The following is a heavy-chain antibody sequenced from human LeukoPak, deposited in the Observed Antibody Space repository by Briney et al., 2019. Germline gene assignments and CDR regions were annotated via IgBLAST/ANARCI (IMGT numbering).Heavy chain of an antibody. Sequence: SETLSLTCTVSGGSISSSSYYWGWIRQPPGKGLEWIGSIYYSGSTYYNPSLKSRVTISVDTSKNQFSLKLSSVAAADTAVYYCASGYCSSTSCQRRSFDYWGQGTLVTVSS. V-gene: IGHV4-39*01. J-gene: IGHJ4*02. CDR3: ASGYCSSTSCQRRSFDY. D-gene: IGHD2-2*03. CDR2: IYYSGST. CDR1: GGSISSSSYY.